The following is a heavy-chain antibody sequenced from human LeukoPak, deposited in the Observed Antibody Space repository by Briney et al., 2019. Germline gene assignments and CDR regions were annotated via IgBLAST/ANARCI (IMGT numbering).Heavy chain of an antibody. V-gene: IGHV4-39*07. CDR3: ARERRGHYYFDY. CDR1: GGSISSSSYY. J-gene: IGHJ4*02. Sequence: SETLSLTCTVSGGSISSSSYYWGWIRQPPGKGLEWIGSIYYSGSTNYNPSLKSRVTISVDTSKNQFSLKLSSVTAADTAVYYCARERRGHYYFDYWGQGTLVTVSS. CDR2: IYYSGST.